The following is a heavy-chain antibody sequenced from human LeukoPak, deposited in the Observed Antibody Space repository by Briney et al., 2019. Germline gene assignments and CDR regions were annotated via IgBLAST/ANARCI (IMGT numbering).Heavy chain of an antibody. D-gene: IGHD4-11*01. Sequence: PSETLSLTCTASGGSMSGYYWSWIRRPPGKRLERIGYIYYTGSTNYNPSLKSRVTISVDTSKNQFSLKLSSVTAADTAVYYCARHVGVRYSNSHGFDIWGQGTMVTVSS. CDR1: GGSMSGYY. V-gene: IGHV4-59*08. CDR2: IYYTGST. J-gene: IGHJ3*02. CDR3: ARHVGVRYSNSHGFDI.